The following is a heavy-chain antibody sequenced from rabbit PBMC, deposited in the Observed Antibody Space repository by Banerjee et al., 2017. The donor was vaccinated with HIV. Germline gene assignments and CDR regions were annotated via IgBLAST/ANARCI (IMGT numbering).Heavy chain of an antibody. V-gene: IGHV1S40*01. CDR3: ARGDVGYAGWGYAPMDL. Sequence: QSLGESGGGLVKPGASLTLTCTASGIDFSSYVMCWVRQAPGKGLEWIGCINTGSGSAYYANWAKGRFTISKTSSTTVTLQMTSLTAADTATYFCARGDVGYAGWGYAPMDLWGPGTLVTVS. CDR2: INTGSGSA. D-gene: IGHD4-2*01. J-gene: IGHJ3*01. CDR1: GIDFSSYV.